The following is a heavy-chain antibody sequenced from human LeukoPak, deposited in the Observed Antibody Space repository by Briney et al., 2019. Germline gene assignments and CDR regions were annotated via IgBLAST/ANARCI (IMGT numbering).Heavy chain of an antibody. V-gene: IGHV4-39*01. J-gene: IGHJ1*01. CDR3: ASGRPIFQH. CDR1: GGSISSSSYY. CDR2: IYYSGST. Sequence: SETLSLTCSVSGGSISSSSYYWGWIRQPPGKGLEWIGSIYYSGSTYYNPSLKSRVTISADTSKNQFSLKLSSVTAADTAVYYCASGRPIFQHWGQGTLVTVSS. D-gene: IGHD1-14*01.